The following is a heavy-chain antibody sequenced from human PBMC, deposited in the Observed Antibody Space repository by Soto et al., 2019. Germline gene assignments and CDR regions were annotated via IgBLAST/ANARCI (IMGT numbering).Heavy chain of an antibody. D-gene: IGHD2-2*02. Sequence: TGGPLRLSCAASGFTFSSYAMSWVRQAPGKGLGWVSAISGSGGSTYYADSVKGRFTTSRDNSKNTLYLQMNSLGAEDTDVYYCAKGNIRYLPWSPFDLWGQGTMVTVSS. J-gene: IGHJ3*01. CDR1: GFTFSSYA. CDR2: ISGSGGST. CDR3: AKGNIRYLPWSPFDL. V-gene: IGHV3-23*01.